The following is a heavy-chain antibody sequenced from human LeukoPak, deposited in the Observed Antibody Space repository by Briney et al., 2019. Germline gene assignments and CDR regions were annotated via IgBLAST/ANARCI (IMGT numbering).Heavy chain of an antibody. V-gene: IGHV3-21*01. CDR2: ISSSSSYI. D-gene: IGHD3-3*01. J-gene: IGHJ4*02. CDR1: GFTFSSYS. Sequence: GGSLRLSCAASGFTFSSYSMNWVRQAPGKGLEWVSSISSSSSYIYYADSVKGRFTISRDNAKNSLYLQMNSLRAEDTAVYYCARWRAWPTAEGQFDYWGQGTLVTVSS. CDR3: ARWRAWPTAEGQFDY.